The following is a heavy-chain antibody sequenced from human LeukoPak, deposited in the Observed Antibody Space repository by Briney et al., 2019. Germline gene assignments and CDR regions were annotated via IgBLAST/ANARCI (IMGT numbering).Heavy chain of an antibody. CDR2: MDPSGSHK. CDR3: AIWTSGNY. CDR1: EFIFNRSW. J-gene: IGHJ4*02. D-gene: IGHD1-1*01. V-gene: IGHV3-7*01. Sequence: RGSLRLSCAASEFIFNRSWMNWVRQAPGKGLEWVANMDPSGSHKRYVDSVKGRFTISKDNPGTSLYLDMYDLRAEDTAIYYCAIWTSGNYWGQGTLVTVSS.